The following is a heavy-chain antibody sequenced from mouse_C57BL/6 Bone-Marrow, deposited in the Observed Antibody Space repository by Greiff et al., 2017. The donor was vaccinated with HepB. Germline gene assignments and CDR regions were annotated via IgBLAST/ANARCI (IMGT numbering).Heavy chain of an antibody. CDR2: IDPSDSYT. J-gene: IGHJ3*01. CDR3: ARSLFAWFAY. V-gene: IGHV1-69*01. Sequence: VQLQQPGAELVMPGASVKLSCKASGYTFTSYWMHWVKQRPGQGLEWIGEIDPSDSYTNYNQKFKGKSTLTVDKSSSTAYMQLSSLTSEDSAVYYCARSLFAWFAYWGQGTLVTVSA. CDR1: GYTFTSYW.